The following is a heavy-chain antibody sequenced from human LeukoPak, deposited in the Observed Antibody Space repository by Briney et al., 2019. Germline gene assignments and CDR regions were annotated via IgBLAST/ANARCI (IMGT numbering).Heavy chain of an antibody. Sequence: PSETLSLTCAVYGGSFSGYYWSWIRQPPGKGLEWIGEINHSGSTDYNPSLKSRVTISIDKSKNHFSLKLTSVTAADTAVYYCARGVLPDAFDIWGQGTMVTVSS. CDR3: ARGVLPDAFDI. J-gene: IGHJ3*02. D-gene: IGHD2-15*01. V-gene: IGHV4-34*01. CDR2: INHSGST. CDR1: GGSFSGYY.